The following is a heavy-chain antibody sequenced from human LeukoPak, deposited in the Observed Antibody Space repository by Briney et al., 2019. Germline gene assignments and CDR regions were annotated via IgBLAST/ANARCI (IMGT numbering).Heavy chain of an antibody. D-gene: IGHD3-10*01. CDR1: GVTLTGSC. J-gene: IGHJ4*02. CDR2: ITGDVIET. CDR3: ARDVVLGSGSCAS. V-gene: IGHV3-74*01. Sequence: GGTLRLSCAASGVTLTGSCTHWGRQTPRKGRVCVSRITGDVIETNYADSVKGRFTVSRDNAKNTLFLQMNSLRAEDTAVYFCARDVVLGSGSCASWGQGTLVTVSS.